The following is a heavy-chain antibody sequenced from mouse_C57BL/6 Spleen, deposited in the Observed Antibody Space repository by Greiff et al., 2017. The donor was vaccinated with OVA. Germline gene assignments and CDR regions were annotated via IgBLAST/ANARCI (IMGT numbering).Heavy chain of an antibody. V-gene: IGHV1-76*01. Sequence: VQLQQSGAELVRPGASVKLSCKASGYPFTDYYTNRLKQRPGQGLEWIARLYPGSGNTYYNEKFKGKATLTAEKSSSTAYMQHTSLTSEDSAVYFCAIKEDYGTFDYWGQGTTLTVSS. D-gene: IGHD1-1*01. CDR1: GYPFTDYY. CDR3: AIKEDYGTFDY. CDR2: LYPGSGNT. J-gene: IGHJ2*01.